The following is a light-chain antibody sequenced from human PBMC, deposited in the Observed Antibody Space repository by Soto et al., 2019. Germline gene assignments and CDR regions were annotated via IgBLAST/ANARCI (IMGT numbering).Light chain of an antibody. V-gene: IGKV3D-7*01. J-gene: IGKJ1*01. Sequence: EILMTQSPATLSVSPGESATLSCRASQSISSSKLAWYQQNPGQAPRLLIYGASKRAIGLPARFSGSGSGTDFTLTISSLQPDDFATYYCLQDYTYPLTFGQGTKVDIK. CDR3: LQDYTYPLT. CDR2: GAS. CDR1: QSISSSK.